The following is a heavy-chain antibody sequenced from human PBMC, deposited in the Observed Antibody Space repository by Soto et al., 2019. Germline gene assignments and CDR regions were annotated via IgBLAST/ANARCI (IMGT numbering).Heavy chain of an antibody. CDR1: GYTFTSYD. CDR2: MNPNSGNT. Sequence: VASVKVSGKASGYTFTSYDINWVRQATGQGLEWMGWMNPNSGNTGYAQKFQGRVTMTRNTSISTAYMELSSLRSEDTAVYYCARGKYRLTIFGASRGTDVWGKGTTVTVSS. V-gene: IGHV1-8*01. CDR3: ARGKYRLTIFGASRGTDV. J-gene: IGHJ6*04. D-gene: IGHD3-3*01.